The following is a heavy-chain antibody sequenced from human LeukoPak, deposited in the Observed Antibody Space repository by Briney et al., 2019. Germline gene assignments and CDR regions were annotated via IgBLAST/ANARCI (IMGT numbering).Heavy chain of an antibody. CDR2: IYYSGDT. CDR1: GGSISGYS. V-gene: IGHV4-59*12. J-gene: IGHJ4*02. Sequence: SETLSLTCTVSGGSISGYSWSWIRQSPGGELEWIGYIYYSGDTAYNPSLRSRVIMSVDTSKNQLSLKLTSVTAADTAVYYCARGPTTMTRAFDYWGQGTLVTVSS. D-gene: IGHD4-11*01. CDR3: ARGPTTMTRAFDY.